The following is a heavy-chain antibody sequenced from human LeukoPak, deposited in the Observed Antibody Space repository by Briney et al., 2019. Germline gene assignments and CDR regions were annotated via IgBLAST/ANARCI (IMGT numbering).Heavy chain of an antibody. CDR1: GGSISSYY. Sequence: SETLSLTCTVSGGSISSYYWSWIRQPPGKGLEWIGYIYYSGSTNYNPSLKSRVTISVDTSKNQFSLELSSVTAADTAVYYCARAGSYYDSSGYYYEGGYYFDYWGQGTLVTVSS. CDR3: ARAGSYYDSSGYYYEGGYYFDY. J-gene: IGHJ4*02. V-gene: IGHV4-59*08. CDR2: IYYSGST. D-gene: IGHD3-22*01.